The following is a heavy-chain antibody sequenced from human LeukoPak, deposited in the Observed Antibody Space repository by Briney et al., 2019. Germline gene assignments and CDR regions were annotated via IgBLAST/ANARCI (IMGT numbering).Heavy chain of an antibody. J-gene: IGHJ3*02. CDR3: AKSFSTIGAFDI. D-gene: IGHD3/OR15-3a*01. CDR1: GFTVSSNY. Sequence: AGGSLRLSCAASGFTVSSNYMSWVRQAPGKGLEWVSTIYSGGSTFYADSVKGRFSISRDNSKNTLFLQMNSLRAEDTAVYYCAKSFSTIGAFDIWGQGTMVTVSS. V-gene: IGHV3-53*01. CDR2: IYSGGST.